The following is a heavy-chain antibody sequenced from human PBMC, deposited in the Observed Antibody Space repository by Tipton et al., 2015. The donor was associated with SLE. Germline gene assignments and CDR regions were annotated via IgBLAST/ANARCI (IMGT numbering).Heavy chain of an antibody. CDR1: GGSISSYY. V-gene: IGHV4-4*09. CDR3: ARRGYSYGSFDY. D-gene: IGHD5-18*01. Sequence: TLSLTCTVSGGSISSYYWSWIRQPPGKGLEWIGYIYTSGSTNYNPSLKSRVTISVDTSKNQFSLKLSSVTAADTAVYYCARRGYSYGSFDYWGQGTLVTVSS. CDR2: IYTSGST. J-gene: IGHJ4*02.